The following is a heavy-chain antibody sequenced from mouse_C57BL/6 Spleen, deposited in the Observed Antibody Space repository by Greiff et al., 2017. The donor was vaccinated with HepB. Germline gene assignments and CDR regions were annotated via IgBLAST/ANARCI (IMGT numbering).Heavy chain of an antibody. D-gene: IGHD2-1*01. V-gene: IGHV5-17*01. Sequence: DVHLVESGGGLVKPGGSLKLSCAASGFTFSDYGMHWVRQAPEKGLEWVAYISSGSSTIYYADTVKGRFTISRDNAKNTLFLQMTSLRSEDTAMYYCARLYYGNYGGWGQGTLVTVSA. CDR3: ARLYYGNYGG. CDR2: ISSGSSTI. J-gene: IGHJ3*01. CDR1: GFTFSDYG.